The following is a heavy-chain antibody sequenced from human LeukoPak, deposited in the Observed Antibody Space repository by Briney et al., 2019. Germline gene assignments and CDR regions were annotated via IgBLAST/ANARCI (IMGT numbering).Heavy chain of an antibody. CDR3: AKGLAVAQYYFDY. CDR1: GFTFNNYV. J-gene: IGHJ4*02. CDR2: TTWNSGNI. Sequence: GGSLRLSCAASGFTFNNYVMHWVRQAPGKGLEWVSSTTWNSGNIGYADSVKGRFTISRDNAKNSLYLQMNSQRAEDTALYYSAKGLAVAQYYFDYWGQGTLVTVSS. D-gene: IGHD6-19*01. V-gene: IGHV3-9*01.